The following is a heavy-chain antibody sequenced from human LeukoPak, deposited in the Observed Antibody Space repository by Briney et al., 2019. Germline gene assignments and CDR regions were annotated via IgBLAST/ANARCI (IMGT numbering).Heavy chain of an antibody. V-gene: IGHV4-38-2*02. D-gene: IGHD2-15*01. CDR2: IYHSGST. CDR1: GYSISSGYY. Sequence: SETLSLTCAVSGYSISSGYYWGWIRQPPGKGLEWIGSIYHSGSTYYNPSLKSRVTISVDTSKNQFSLKLSSVTAADTAVYYCARDLGSYFDYWGQGTLVTVSS. J-gene: IGHJ4*02. CDR3: ARDLGSYFDY.